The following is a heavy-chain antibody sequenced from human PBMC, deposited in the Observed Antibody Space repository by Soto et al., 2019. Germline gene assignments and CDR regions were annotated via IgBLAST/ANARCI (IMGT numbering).Heavy chain of an antibody. CDR3: AKRATGTYFDY. CDR2: ISGSGDST. V-gene: IGHV3-23*01. J-gene: IGHJ4*02. CDR1: GFTFSSYA. Sequence: GLSLRLSCAASGFTFSSYAMILVRQAPGKGLEWVSVISGSGDSTYYADSVKGRFTISRDNSKNTLYLQMNSLRAEDTAVYYCAKRATGTYFDYWGQGTLVTVSS. D-gene: IGHD1-1*01.